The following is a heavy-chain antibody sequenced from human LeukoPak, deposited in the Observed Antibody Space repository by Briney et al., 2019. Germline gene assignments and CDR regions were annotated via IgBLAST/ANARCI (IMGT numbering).Heavy chain of an antibody. CDR1: GFTLSSFA. V-gene: IGHV3-23*01. J-gene: IGHJ5*02. CDR2: ISDSGDAT. D-gene: IGHD3-10*01. CDR3: ASNSGRGDWFDP. Sequence: PGGSLRISCAASGFTLSSFAMSWVRQAPGKGLEWVSAISDSGDATHLADSVKGRFTISRDNSKNTLYPHMNSLRAEDTAVYYCASNSGRGDWFDPWGQGTLVPVSS.